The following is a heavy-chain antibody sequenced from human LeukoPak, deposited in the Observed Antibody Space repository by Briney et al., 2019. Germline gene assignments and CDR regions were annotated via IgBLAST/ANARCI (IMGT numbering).Heavy chain of an antibody. D-gene: IGHD6-19*01. CDR2: IYYSGGT. CDR1: GGSISSSSYY. J-gene: IGHJ5*02. Sequence: SETLSLTCTVSGGSISSSSYYWGWIRQPPGKGLEWIGSIYYSGGTYYNPSLKSRVTISVDTSKNQFSLKLSSVTAADTALFYCARHGVAVDDNAWFDPWGQGILVTVSS. V-gene: IGHV4-39*01. CDR3: ARHGVAVDDNAWFDP.